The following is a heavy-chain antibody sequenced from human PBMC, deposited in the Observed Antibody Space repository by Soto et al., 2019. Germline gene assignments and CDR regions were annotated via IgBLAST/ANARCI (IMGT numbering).Heavy chain of an antibody. D-gene: IGHD3-10*01. V-gene: IGHV1-18*04. CDR3: ARDGQPPMVRGGRRGSYNFYGMDV. CDR2: ISTYNGKT. J-gene: IGHJ6*02. CDR1: GYTFTSYG. Sequence: QVQLVQSGAEVKKPGASVKVSCKASGYTFTSYGISWVRQAPGQGLEWMGWISTYNGKTNYAQRRQGRVSITTHTATSTAYMELRSRTPDDTPVYYCARDGQPPMVRGGRRGSYNFYGMDVWGQGTTVTVSS.